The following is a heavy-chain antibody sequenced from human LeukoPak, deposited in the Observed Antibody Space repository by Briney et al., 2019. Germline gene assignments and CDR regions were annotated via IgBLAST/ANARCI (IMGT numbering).Heavy chain of an antibody. V-gene: IGHV4-4*07. D-gene: IGHD3-22*01. J-gene: IGHJ3*02. Sequence: PSETLSLTCTVSGGSISSYYWSWIRQPAGKGLEWIGRIYTSGSTNYNPSLKSRVTLSVDTSKNQFSLKLISVAAADTAVYYCAHYYDSRGVGAFDIWGQGTMVTVSS. CDR1: GGSISSYY. CDR2: IYTSGST. CDR3: AHYYDSRGVGAFDI.